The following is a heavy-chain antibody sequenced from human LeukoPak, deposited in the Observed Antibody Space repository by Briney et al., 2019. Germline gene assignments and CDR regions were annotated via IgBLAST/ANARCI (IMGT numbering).Heavy chain of an antibody. CDR3: ARGSYPGWYNGEFDY. V-gene: IGHV4-59*01. CDR1: GGSISSYY. J-gene: IGHJ4*02. Sequence: SETLSLTCTVSGGSISSYYWSWIRQPPGKGLEWIGYIYYSGSTDYNSSLKSRVTILVDMSKNQFSLKLSSVTAADTAVYYCARGSYPGWYNGEFDYWGQGTLVPVSS. CDR2: IYYSGST. D-gene: IGHD6-19*01.